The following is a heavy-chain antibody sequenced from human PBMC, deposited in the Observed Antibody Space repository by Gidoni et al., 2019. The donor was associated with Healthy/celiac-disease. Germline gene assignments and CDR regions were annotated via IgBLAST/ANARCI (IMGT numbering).Heavy chain of an antibody. J-gene: IGHJ4*02. V-gene: IGHV4-39*01. CDR1: GGSISSSSYY. D-gene: IGHD2-8*01. CDR3: ASIKTGFRVLMVYASPEFDY. CDR2: IYYSGST. Sequence: QLQLQESGPGLVKPSETLSLTCTVSGGSISSSSYYWGWIRQPPGKGLEWIGSIYYSGSTYYNPSLKSRVTISVDTSKNQFSLKRSSVTAADTAVYYCASIKTGFRVLMVYASPEFDYWGQGTLVTVSS.